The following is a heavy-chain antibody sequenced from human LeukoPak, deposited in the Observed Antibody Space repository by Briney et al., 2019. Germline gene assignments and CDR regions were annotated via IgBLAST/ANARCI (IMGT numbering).Heavy chain of an antibody. Sequence: PGGSLTLSCAASGLTFGSYAMSWVRQAPGEGREWVLTISGSGVTTFSAHSVKGRFTISRDNSKNTLYLQMNSLRPEDTAVYYCAKDFSPLGNYVIYFDSWGQGTLVTVSS. V-gene: IGHV3-23*01. J-gene: IGHJ4*02. CDR2: ISGSGVTT. CDR1: GLTFGSYA. D-gene: IGHD1-7*01. CDR3: AKDFSPLGNYVIYFDS.